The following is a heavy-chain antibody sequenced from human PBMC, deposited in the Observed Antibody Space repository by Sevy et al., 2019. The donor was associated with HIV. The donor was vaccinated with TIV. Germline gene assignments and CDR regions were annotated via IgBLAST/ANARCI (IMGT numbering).Heavy chain of an antibody. CDR3: ARDHYLTMTTLGHWFDP. CDR1: GLTFSDYY. V-gene: IGHV3-11*01. CDR2: ISGSDGTI. J-gene: IGHJ5*02. Sequence: GGSLRLSCAASGLTFSDYYMSWIRQAPGKGLEWVSSISGSDGTIYYADSVKGRFTISRDNAKNSLYLHMSSLRAEDTAVYYCARDHYLTMTTLGHWFDPWGQGTLVTVSS. D-gene: IGHD4-17*01.